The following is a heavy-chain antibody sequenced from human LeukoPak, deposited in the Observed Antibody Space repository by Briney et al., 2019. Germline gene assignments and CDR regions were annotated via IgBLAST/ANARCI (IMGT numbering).Heavy chain of an antibody. Sequence: GGSLRLSCAAPGFTFDDYTMHWVRQGPGKGLEWVSLIHWDGDSTYYADSVKGRFTISRDNSKNSLYLQMNSLRTEDTALYYCAKGDTAMDTTLDYWGQGTLVTVSS. J-gene: IGHJ4*02. V-gene: IGHV3-43*01. CDR1: GFTFDDYT. CDR2: IHWDGDST. CDR3: AKGDTAMDTTLDY. D-gene: IGHD5-18*01.